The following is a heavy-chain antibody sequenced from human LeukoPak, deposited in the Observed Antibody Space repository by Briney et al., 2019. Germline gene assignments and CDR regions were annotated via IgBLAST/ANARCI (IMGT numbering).Heavy chain of an antibody. CDR3: AREGDGGVATKKGVFDI. J-gene: IGHJ3*02. CDR1: GGSISSYY. D-gene: IGHD5-12*01. V-gene: IGHV4-4*07. CDR2: IYTSGST. Sequence: PSQTLSLTCTVSGGSISSYYWSWIRQPAGKGLEWIGRIYTSGSTNYNPSLKSRVTMSVDTSKNQFSLKLSSVTAADTAVYYCAREGDGGVATKKGVFDIWGQGTMVTVSS.